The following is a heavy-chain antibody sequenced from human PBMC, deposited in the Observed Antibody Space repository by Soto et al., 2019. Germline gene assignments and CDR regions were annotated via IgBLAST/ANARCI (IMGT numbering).Heavy chain of an antibody. Sequence: QVQLQESGPGLVKPSETLSLTCTVSGGSIRSYYWSWIRQPPGKGLEWIGYIYYSGSTNYNTSLKSRVTISVDTAKNQFSRKLSSVTAADTAVYYCARGGKYFQHWGQGTLVTVSS. CDR2: IYYSGST. D-gene: IGHD6-13*01. J-gene: IGHJ1*01. CDR1: GGSIRSYY. CDR3: ARGGKYFQH. V-gene: IGHV4-59*01.